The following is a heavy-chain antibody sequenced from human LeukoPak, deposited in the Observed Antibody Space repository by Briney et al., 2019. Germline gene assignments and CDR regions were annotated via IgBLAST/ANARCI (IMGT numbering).Heavy chain of an antibody. Sequence: GESLKISCKGSGYSFTSYWIGWVRQMPGKGLEWMGIIYPGDSDTRYSPSFQGQVTISADKSINTAYLQWSSLKASDTAMYYCARHGEMADDYYYYMDVWGKGTTVTVSS. CDR3: ARHGEMADDYYYYMDV. D-gene: IGHD5-24*01. J-gene: IGHJ6*03. CDR1: GYSFTSYW. V-gene: IGHV5-51*01. CDR2: IYPGDSDT.